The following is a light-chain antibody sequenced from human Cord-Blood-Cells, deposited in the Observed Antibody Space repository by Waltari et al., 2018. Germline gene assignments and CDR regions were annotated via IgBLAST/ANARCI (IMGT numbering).Light chain of an antibody. V-gene: IGLV2-23*01. CDR2: ERS. Sequence: QSALTQPASVSGSPGQSITTSCTGTSSDVGSYNLVSSYQQHPGKAPNLMIYERSKRPSGVSNRFSGSKSGNTASLTISGLQAEDYADYYCCSYAGSSTYWVFGGGTKLTVL. CDR1: SSDVGSYNL. J-gene: IGLJ3*02. CDR3: CSYAGSSTYWV.